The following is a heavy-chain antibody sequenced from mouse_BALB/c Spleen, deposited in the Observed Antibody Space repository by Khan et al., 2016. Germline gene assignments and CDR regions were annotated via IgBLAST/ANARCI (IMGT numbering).Heavy chain of an antibody. Sequence: QIQLVQSGPELKKPGETVKISCKASGYTFTNYGMNWVRQAPGKGLQWMGWMNPYTGAPTYTDDFKGRFAFSLETSASTTYLQINNLKNETTATYFCARSTINGYYYAMDYWGQGTSVTVSS. CDR2: MNPYTGAP. J-gene: IGHJ4*01. D-gene: IGHD1-2*01. CDR1: GYTFTNYG. CDR3: ARSTINGYYYAMDY. V-gene: IGHV9-3-1*01.